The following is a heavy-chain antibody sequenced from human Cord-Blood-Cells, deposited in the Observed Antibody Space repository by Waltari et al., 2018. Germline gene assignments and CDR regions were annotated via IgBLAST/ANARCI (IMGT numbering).Heavy chain of an antibody. Sequence: QVQLVQSGAEVKKPGSSVKVSCKASGGTFSSYAISWVRQAPGQGLEWMGGIIPIFGTANYAQKFQGRVTITADKSTSTAYMELSSLRSEDTAVYYCARVSKYDYIWGSYRFDAFDIWGQGTMVTVSS. V-gene: IGHV1-69*06. D-gene: IGHD3-16*02. CDR3: ARVSKYDYIWGSYRFDAFDI. CDR2: IIPIFGTA. J-gene: IGHJ3*02. CDR1: GGTFSSYA.